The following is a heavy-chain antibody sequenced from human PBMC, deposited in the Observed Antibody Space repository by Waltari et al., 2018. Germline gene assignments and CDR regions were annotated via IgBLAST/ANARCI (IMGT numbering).Heavy chain of an antibody. V-gene: IGHV3-23*01. CDR1: GFTFSNYV. Sequence: EVQLLESGRGLVQPRGSLRLSCAASGFTFSNYVMSGVRQAPGKGREWVSSISGGIATKHDAESVKGRFTISRDNAKRSLYLQMNSLRAEDTAVYYCASGSYSYGLGYWGQGTLVTVSS. J-gene: IGHJ4*02. D-gene: IGHD5-18*01. CDR2: ISGGIATK. CDR3: ASGSYSYGLGY.